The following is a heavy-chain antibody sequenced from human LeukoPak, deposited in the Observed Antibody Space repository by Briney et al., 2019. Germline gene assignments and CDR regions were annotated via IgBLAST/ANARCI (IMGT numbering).Heavy chain of an antibody. V-gene: IGHV1-69*13. CDR2: IIPIVGTA. Sequence: SVKVSCKASGGTFISYAISWVRQAPGQGLEWMGGIIPIVGTANYAQKFQGRVTITADESTSIAYMELSSLRSEDTAVYYCARASGYPYYYYYMDVWGKGTTVTVSS. D-gene: IGHD3-3*01. CDR3: ARASGYPYYYYYMDV. J-gene: IGHJ6*03. CDR1: GGTFISYA.